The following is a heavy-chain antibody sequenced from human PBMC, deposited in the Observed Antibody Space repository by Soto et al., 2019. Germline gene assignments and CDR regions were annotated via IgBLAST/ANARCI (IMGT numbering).Heavy chain of an antibody. V-gene: IGHV1-3*01. CDR2: INAGNGNT. CDR3: ASVPMVRGVNDYYYYYGKDV. CDR1: GYTFTSYA. Sequence: ASVKVSCKASGYTFTSYAMHWVRQAPGQRLEWMGWINAGNGNTKYSQKFQGRVTITRDTSPSTAYMELSSLRSEDTAVYYCASVPMVRGVNDYYYYYGKDVWGQGTTVTVSS. D-gene: IGHD3-10*01. J-gene: IGHJ6*01.